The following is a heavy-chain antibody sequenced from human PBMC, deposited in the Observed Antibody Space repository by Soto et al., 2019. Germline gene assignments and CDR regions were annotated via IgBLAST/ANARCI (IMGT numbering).Heavy chain of an antibody. D-gene: IGHD3-22*01. J-gene: IGHJ4*02. CDR1: GASFTTYW. Sequence: LKISCKGSGASFTTYWISWVRQMPGKGLEWMGRIDPSDSYTNYSPSFQGHVTISADKSISTAYLQWSSLKASDTAMYYCARHPPRNYYDSSGYYFDYWGQGTLVTVS. CDR2: IDPSDSYT. V-gene: IGHV5-10-1*01. CDR3: ARHPPRNYYDSSGYYFDY.